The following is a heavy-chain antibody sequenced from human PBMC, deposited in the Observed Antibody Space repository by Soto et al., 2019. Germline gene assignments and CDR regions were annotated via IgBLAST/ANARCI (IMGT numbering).Heavy chain of an antibody. D-gene: IGHD6-13*01. CDR3: AKNVAAAGPSYYYYGMDV. CDR2: ISGSGGST. V-gene: IGHV3-23*01. J-gene: IGHJ6*02. CDR1: GFTFSSYA. Sequence: PGGSLRLSCAASGFTFSSYAMSWVRQAPGKGLEWVSAISGSGGSTYYADSVKGRFTISRDNSKNTLYLQMNSLRAEDTAVYYCAKNVAAAGPSYYYYGMDVWSQGTTVTVSS.